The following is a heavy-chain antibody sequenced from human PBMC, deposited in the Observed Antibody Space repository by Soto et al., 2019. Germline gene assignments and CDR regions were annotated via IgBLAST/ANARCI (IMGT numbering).Heavy chain of an antibody. D-gene: IGHD6-19*01. CDR1: GFTFSASG. Sequence: VQLVESGGGLVQPGESLKLSCAASGFTFSASGMHWVRQASGKGLEWVGRIRSKANNYGTAYAASVKGRFTISRDDSKNTAYLQMNSLKTEDTAVYYCTSTPAVAGTLAWGQGTLVTVSS. J-gene: IGHJ4*02. V-gene: IGHV3-73*02. CDR2: IRSKANNYGT. CDR3: TSTPAVAGTLA.